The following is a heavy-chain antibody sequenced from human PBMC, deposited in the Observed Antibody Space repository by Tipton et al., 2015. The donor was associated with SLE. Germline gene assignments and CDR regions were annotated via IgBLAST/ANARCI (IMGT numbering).Heavy chain of an antibody. V-gene: IGHV4-59*11. CDR3: ARDSAAAGYGMDV. CDR1: GGSISSHY. Sequence: LRLSCTVSGGSISSHYWSWIRQPPGKGLEWIGYIYDSGSTNYNPPLKSRVTISVDTSKNQFSLKLSSVTAADTAVYYCARDSAAAGYGMDVWGQGTTVTVSS. D-gene: IGHD6-13*01. CDR2: IYDSGST. J-gene: IGHJ6*02.